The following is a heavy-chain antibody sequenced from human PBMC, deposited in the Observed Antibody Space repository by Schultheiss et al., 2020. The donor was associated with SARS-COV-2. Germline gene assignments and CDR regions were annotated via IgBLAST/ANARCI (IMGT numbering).Heavy chain of an antibody. CDR3: AKDRVGATGSDY. CDR1: GFTFSSYA. D-gene: IGHD1-26*01. J-gene: IGHJ4*02. CDR2: ISGSGGST. V-gene: IGHV3-23*01. Sequence: GESLKISCAASGFTFSSYAMSWVRQAPGKGLEWVSAISGSGGSTYYADSVKGRFTISRDNSKNTLYLQMNSLRAEDTAVYYCAKDRVGATGSDYWGQGTLVTVSS.